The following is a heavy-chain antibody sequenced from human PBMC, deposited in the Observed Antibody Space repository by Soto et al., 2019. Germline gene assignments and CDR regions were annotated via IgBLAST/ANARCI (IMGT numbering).Heavy chain of an antibody. CDR3: ARGGIVATIRAWYFDY. D-gene: IGHD5-12*01. J-gene: IGHJ4*02. CDR1: GDSVSSNSAA. CDR2: TYYRSKWYN. Sequence: SQTLSLTCAISGDSVSSNSAAWNWIRQSPSRGLEWLGRTYYRSKWYNDYAVSVKSRITINPDTSKNQFSLQLNSVTPEDTAVYYCARGGIVATIRAWYFDYWGQGPLVTVSS. V-gene: IGHV6-1*01.